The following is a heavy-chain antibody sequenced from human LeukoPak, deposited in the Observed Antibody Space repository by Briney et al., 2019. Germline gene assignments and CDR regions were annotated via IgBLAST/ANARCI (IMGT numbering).Heavy chain of an antibody. CDR3: ARDISVRDAAWWFNP. V-gene: IGHV1-18*01. CDR1: GYTFTSYG. J-gene: IGHJ5*02. CDR2: ISAYNGNT. Sequence: GASVKVSCKASGYTFTSYGISWVRQAPGQGLEWIGWISAYNGNTNYAQKLQGRVTMTTDTSTSTAYMELRSLRSDGTAVYYCARDISVRDAAWWFNPWGQGTLVTVSS. D-gene: IGHD5-24*01.